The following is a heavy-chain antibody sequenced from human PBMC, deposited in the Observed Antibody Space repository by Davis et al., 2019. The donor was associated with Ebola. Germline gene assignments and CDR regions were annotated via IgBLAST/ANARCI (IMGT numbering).Heavy chain of an antibody. J-gene: IGHJ4*02. V-gene: IGHV3-33*08. CDR3: ARQHTGSSWPLT. CDR2: IWYDGSNK. D-gene: IGHD6-13*01. CDR1: GFTFSSYG. Sequence: GESLKISCAASGFTFSSYGMHWVRQAPGKGLEWVAVIWYDGSNKYYADSVKGRFTISRDNSKNTLYLQMNSLRAEDTAAYYCARQHTGSSWPLTWGQGTLVTVSS.